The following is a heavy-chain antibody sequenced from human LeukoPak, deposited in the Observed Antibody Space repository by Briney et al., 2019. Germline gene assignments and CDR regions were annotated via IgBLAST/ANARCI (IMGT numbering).Heavy chain of an antibody. D-gene: IGHD1-26*01. V-gene: IGHV1-2*02. CDR1: GYTFTGYY. Sequence: GASVKVSCKASGYTFTGYYMHWVRQAPGQGLQWMGWINPNSGGTNYAQKFQGRVTMTRDTSISTAYMELSRLRSDDTAVYYCARDWGGSYSGAAFDIWGQGTMVTVSS. J-gene: IGHJ3*02. CDR3: ARDWGGSYSGAAFDI. CDR2: INPNSGGT.